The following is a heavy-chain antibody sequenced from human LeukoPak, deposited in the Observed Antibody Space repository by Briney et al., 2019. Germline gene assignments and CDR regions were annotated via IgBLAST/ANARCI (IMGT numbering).Heavy chain of an antibody. V-gene: IGHV3-30*02. J-gene: IGHJ4*02. D-gene: IGHD2-21*02. CDR3: AKTLWGLTLLSSDH. CDR1: GFTFSNYG. CDR2: IWYNGSKK. Sequence: PGGSLRLSCAASGFTFSNYGIHWVRQAPGKGLEWVAFIWYNGSKKFYGDSVKGRFTIYRDNSKNVLYLQMNSLRADDTAVYYCAKTLWGLTLLSSDHWGQGTLVTVSS.